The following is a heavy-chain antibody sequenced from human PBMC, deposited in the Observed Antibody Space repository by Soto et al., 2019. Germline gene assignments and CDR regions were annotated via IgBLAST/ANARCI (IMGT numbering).Heavy chain of an antibody. CDR1: DDSFRTAMEP. V-gene: IGHV4-30-2*01. CDR2: IYPSGAA. D-gene: IGHD3-16*01. J-gene: IGHJ4*02. Sequence: SETLSLTCSVSDDSFRTAMEPWSWIRQPPGGSLEWIGDIYPSGAAYYNPSLKSRVTMLVDRSLQLRSVTAADTARYFCARSVGGLGGYFDSWGQGFPVTVSS. CDR3: ARSVGGLGGYFDS.